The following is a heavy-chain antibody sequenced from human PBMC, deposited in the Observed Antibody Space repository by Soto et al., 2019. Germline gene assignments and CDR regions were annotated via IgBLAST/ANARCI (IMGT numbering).Heavy chain of an antibody. CDR1: GYTFTSYY. Sequence: ASVKVSCKASGYTFTSYYMHWVRQAPGQGLEWMGIINPSGGSTSYAQKFQGRVTMTRDTSTSTVYMELSSLRSEDTAVYYCARDPLDYDSSGYPLYYFDYWGQGNLVTVS. J-gene: IGHJ4*02. CDR2: INPSGGST. CDR3: ARDPLDYDSSGYPLYYFDY. D-gene: IGHD3-22*01. V-gene: IGHV1-46*01.